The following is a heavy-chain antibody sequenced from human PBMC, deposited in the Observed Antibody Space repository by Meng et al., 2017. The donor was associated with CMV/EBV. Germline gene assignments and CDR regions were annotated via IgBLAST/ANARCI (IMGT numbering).Heavy chain of an antibody. V-gene: IGHV1-46*01. CDR3: ARGPPYYYGMDV. Sequence: ASVKVSCKASGYSFTDYYIHWVRQAPGQGLEWMGIINPSGGSTSYAQKFQGRVTMTRDTSTSTVYMELSSLRSEDTAVYYCARGPPYYYGMDVWGQGTTVTVSS. CDR2: INPSGGST. CDR1: GYSFTDYY. J-gene: IGHJ6*02.